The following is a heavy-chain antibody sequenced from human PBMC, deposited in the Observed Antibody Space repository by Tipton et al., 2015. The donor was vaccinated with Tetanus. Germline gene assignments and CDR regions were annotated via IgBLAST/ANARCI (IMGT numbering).Heavy chain of an antibody. Sequence: TLSLTCTVSGGSISSSSYYWGWIRQPPGKGLEWIGSIYYSGSTYYNPSLKSRVTISVDTSKNHFSLKLSSVTAADTAVYYCARHGGELMLYSFDYWGQGTLVTVSS. V-gene: IGHV4-39*01. CDR2: IYYSGST. D-gene: IGHD1-26*01. CDR3: ARHGGELMLYSFDY. J-gene: IGHJ4*02. CDR1: GGSISSSSYY.